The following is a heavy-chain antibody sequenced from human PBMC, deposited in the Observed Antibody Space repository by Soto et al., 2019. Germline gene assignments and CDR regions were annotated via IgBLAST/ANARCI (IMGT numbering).Heavy chain of an antibody. CDR3: AKTYYDYIWGSYHTSYYFDY. V-gene: IGHV4-34*01. Sequence: PSETLSLTCAVYGGSFSGYYWSWIRQPPGKGLEWIGEINHSGSTNYNPSLKSRVTISVDTSKNQFSLRLSSVTAADTAVYYCAKTYYDYIWGSYHTSYYFDYWGQGTLVTVSS. D-gene: IGHD3-16*02. CDR1: GGSFSGYY. CDR2: INHSGST. J-gene: IGHJ4*02.